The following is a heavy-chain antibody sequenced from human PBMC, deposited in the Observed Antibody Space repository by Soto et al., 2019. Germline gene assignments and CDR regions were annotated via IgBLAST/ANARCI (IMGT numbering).Heavy chain of an antibody. V-gene: IGHV4-4*02. Sequence: QVQLQESGPGLVKPSGTLSLTCAVSVGSISISHWWPWVRQSPGKGLEYIGEISHSGTSNSNPSLKSRVTLSVDKSKNHFSLTLTSVTAADTAVYYCARVVLTITRGAFDAWGQGTLVIVSS. J-gene: IGHJ3*01. CDR1: VGSISISHW. CDR2: ISHSGTS. CDR3: ARVVLTITRGAFDA. D-gene: IGHD3-9*01.